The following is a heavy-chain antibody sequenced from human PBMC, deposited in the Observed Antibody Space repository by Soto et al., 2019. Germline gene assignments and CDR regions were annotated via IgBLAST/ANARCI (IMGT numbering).Heavy chain of an antibody. J-gene: IGHJ5*02. Sequence: PSETLSLTCTVSGGSISSGGYYWSWIRQHPGKGLEWIGYIYHSGSTNYNPSLKSRVTISVDKSKNQFSLKLSSVTAADTAVYYCARKEVAARGWFDPWGQGTLVTVSS. V-gene: IGHV4-31*03. CDR2: IYHSGST. CDR1: GGSISSGGYY. D-gene: IGHD6-6*01. CDR3: ARKEVAARGWFDP.